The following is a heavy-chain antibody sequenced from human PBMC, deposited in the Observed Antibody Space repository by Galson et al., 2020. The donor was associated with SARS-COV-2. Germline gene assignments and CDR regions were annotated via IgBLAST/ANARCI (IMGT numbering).Heavy chain of an antibody. CDR2: ISHSGST. CDR1: GGSSSSSNG. J-gene: IGHJ4*02. D-gene: IGHD3-10*01. Sequence: SETLSLTCAVAGGSSSSSNGWSWVRQPPGKGREWMGEISHSGSTNYDPSLKSRVTISLDKSKNQFSLKLSSVTAAEKAVYYCARAYYGSGRCPAFAYWGQGTLVTVSS. CDR3: ARAYYGSGRCPAFAY. V-gene: IGHV4-4*02.